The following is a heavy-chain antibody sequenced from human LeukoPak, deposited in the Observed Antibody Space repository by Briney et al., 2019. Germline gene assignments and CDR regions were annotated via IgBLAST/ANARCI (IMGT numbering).Heavy chain of an antibody. CDR1: GFTFSSYA. CDR2: ISGSGGST. J-gene: IGHJ4*02. D-gene: IGHD3-3*01. V-gene: IGHV3-23*01. Sequence: GGSLRLSCAASGFTFSSYAMSWVRQAPGKGLEWVSAISGSGGSTYYADSVKGRFTISRDNSKNTLYLQMNSLRAEDTAVYYCAKDARTTGRFWSGPNLFDYWGQGTLVTVSS. CDR3: AKDARTTGRFWSGPNLFDY.